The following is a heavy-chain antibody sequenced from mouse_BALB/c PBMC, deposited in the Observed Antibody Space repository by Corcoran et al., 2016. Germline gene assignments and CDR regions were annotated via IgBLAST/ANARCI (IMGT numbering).Heavy chain of an antibody. Sequence: EVLLQQSGPELVKPGASVKIPCKASGYTFTDYNMDWVKQSHGKSLEWIGDINPNNGGTIYNQKFKGKATLTVDKSSSTAYMELRSLTSEDTAVYYCARESFQRFAYWGQGTLVTVSA. CDR1: GYTFTDYN. CDR2: INPNNGGT. CDR3: ARESFQRFAY. V-gene: IGHV1-18*01. J-gene: IGHJ3*01.